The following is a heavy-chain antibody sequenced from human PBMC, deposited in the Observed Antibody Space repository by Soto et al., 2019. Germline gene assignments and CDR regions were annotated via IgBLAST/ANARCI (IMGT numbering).Heavy chain of an antibody. CDR3: ARPHRLTVPDDATYYHVLDV. CDR1: GYTFTSYG. V-gene: IGHV1-18*01. CDR2: ISVYNGNT. J-gene: IGHJ6*02. D-gene: IGHD6-25*01. Sequence: SVQVSCKSSGYTFTSYGISWMRLAPGQGLECMGWISVYNGNTNYAQNFQGRVTMTTDTSTSTAYMELRSLRSDDTAVYYCARPHRLTVPDDATYYHVLDVWG.